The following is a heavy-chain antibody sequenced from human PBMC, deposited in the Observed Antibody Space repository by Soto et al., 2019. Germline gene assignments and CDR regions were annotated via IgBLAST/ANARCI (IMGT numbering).Heavy chain of an antibody. J-gene: IGHJ6*03. CDR3: ARVESTADYYYYYMDV. CDR1: GGSFSGYY. CDR2: INHSGST. D-gene: IGHD4-17*01. V-gene: IGHV4-34*01. Sequence: QVQLQQWGAGLLKPSETLSLTCAVYGGSFSGYYWSWIRQPPGKGLEWNGEINHSGSTNYNPSLKSRVTISVDTSKNQFSLKLSSVTAADTAVYYCARVESTADYYYYYMDVWGKGTTVTVSS.